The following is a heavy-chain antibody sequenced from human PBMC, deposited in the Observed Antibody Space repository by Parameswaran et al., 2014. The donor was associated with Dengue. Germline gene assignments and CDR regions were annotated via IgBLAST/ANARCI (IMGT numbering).Heavy chain of an antibody. CDR2: IVPIFGTS. D-gene: IGHD2-15*01. Sequence: WVRQAPGQGLEWMGGIVPIFGTSNYAQKFQGRVTITADKSTSTVYMELTSLTSEDTAVYYCARSSIAATLKTFYNWFDPWGQGTLVTVSS. V-gene: IGHV1-69*06. J-gene: IGHJ5*02. CDR3: ARSSIAATLKTFYNWFDP.